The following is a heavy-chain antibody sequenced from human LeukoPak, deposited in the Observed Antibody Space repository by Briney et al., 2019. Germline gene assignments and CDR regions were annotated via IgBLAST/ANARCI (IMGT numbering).Heavy chain of an antibody. V-gene: IGHV3-21*01. CDR2: ISSSSSYI. CDR3: ARDPQGYCSGGSCYRYYYMDV. J-gene: IGHJ6*03. CDR1: GFTFSSYS. Sequence: GGSLRLSCAASGFTFSSYSMNWVRQAPGKGLEWVSSISSSSSYIYYADSVKGRFTISRDNSKNTLYLQMNSLRAEDTAVYYCARDPQGYCSGGSCYRYYYMDVWGKGTTVTVSS. D-gene: IGHD2-15*01.